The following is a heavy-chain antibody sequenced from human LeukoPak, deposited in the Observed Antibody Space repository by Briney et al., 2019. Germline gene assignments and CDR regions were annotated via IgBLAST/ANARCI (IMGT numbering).Heavy chain of an antibody. D-gene: IGHD6-13*01. Sequence: ETLSLTCAVSGGSISSSGYSWSWVRQAPGKGLEWVSTISGSGGSTCYADSVKGRFTISRDNSKNTLYLQMNSLRAEDTAVYYCAKLRGGIAAAGTFDYWGQGTLVIVSS. V-gene: IGHV3-23*01. CDR3: AKLRGGIAAAGTFDY. J-gene: IGHJ4*02. CDR1: GGSISSSGYS. CDR2: ISGSGGST.